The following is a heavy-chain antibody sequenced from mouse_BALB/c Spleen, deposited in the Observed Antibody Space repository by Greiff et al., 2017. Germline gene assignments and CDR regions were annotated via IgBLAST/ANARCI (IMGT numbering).Heavy chain of an antibody. D-gene: IGHD1-2*01. CDR3: ARGGLILFAY. J-gene: IGHJ3*01. CDR2: ISYSGST. Sequence: EVQLQQSGPGLVKPSQSLSLTCTVTGYSITSDYAWNWIRQFPGNKLEWMGYISYSGSTSYNPSLKSRISITRDTSKNQFFLQLNSVTTEDTATYYCARGGLILFAYWGQGTLVTVSA. V-gene: IGHV3-2*02. CDR1: GYSITSDYA.